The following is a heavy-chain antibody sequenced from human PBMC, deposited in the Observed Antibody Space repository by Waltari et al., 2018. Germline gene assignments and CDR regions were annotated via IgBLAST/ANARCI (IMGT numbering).Heavy chain of an antibody. D-gene: IGHD3-10*01. CDR3: ARGRDYYGSGSYFDY. CDR2: IYPGDSDT. CDR1: VYVFPSYW. J-gene: IGHJ4*02. Sequence: EVQLVQSGAEVQKPGESLKFSCKGSVYVFPSYWTCWVPQLPGKGLEWMGIIYPGDSDTRYSPSFQGQVTISADKSISTAYLQWSSLKASDTAMYYCARGRDYYGSGSYFDYWGQGTLVTVSS. V-gene: IGHV5-51*01.